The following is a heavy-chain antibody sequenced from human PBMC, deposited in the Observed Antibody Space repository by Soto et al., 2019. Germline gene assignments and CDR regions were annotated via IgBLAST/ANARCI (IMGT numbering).Heavy chain of an antibody. CDR3: ARDYYKYYDSSGYYRSPAY. J-gene: IGHJ4*02. D-gene: IGHD3-22*01. CDR2: ISYDGSDK. CDR1: GYTFTRYY. V-gene: IGHV3-30-3*01. Sequence: SCKASGYTFTRYYMHWVRQAPGKGLEWVALISYDGSDKDYAGSVKGRFTISRDNSRNTLFLQMNSLRAEDTAVYYCARDYYKYYDSSGYYRSPAYWGQGTLVTVSS.